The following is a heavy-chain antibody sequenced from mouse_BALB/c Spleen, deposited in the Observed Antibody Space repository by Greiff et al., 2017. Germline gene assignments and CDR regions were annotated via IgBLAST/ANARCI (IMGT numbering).Heavy chain of an antibody. CDR3: ARSYYYGSSAWFAY. CDR2: ISSGSSTI. CDR1: GFTFSSFG. V-gene: IGHV5-17*02. D-gene: IGHD1-1*01. Sequence: DVHLVESGGGLVQPGGSRKLSCAASGFTFSSFGMHWVRQAPEKGLEWVAYISSGSSTIYYPDTVTGRFTISRDNAKNTLYLEMSSLRSEDTAMYYCARSYYYGSSAWFAYWGQGTLVTVSA. J-gene: IGHJ3*01.